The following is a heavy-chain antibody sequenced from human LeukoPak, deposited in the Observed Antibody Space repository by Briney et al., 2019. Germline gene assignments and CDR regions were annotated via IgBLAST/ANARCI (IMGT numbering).Heavy chain of an antibody. CDR3: ARPREWFGELYVDY. CDR2: IYHSGST. J-gene: IGHJ4*02. Sequence: SETLSLTCTVSGYSISSGYYWGWIRQPPGKGLEWIGSIYHSGSTYYNPSLKSRVTISVDTFKNQFSLKLSSVTAADTAVYYCARPREWFGELYVDYWGQGTLVTVSS. CDR1: GYSISSGYY. V-gene: IGHV4-38-2*02. D-gene: IGHD3-10*01.